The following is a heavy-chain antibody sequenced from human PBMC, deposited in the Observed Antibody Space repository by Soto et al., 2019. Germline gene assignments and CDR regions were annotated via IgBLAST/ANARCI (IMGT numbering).Heavy chain of an antibody. CDR1: GYTFTNYG. J-gene: IGHJ6*02. CDR3: ARGGYSYGYSWGLGGMDV. CDR2: ISGYNGDT. V-gene: IGHV1-18*01. Sequence: QVQLVQSGAEVKKPGASVKVSCKASGYTFTNYGISWVRQAPGQGLEWMGWISGYNGDTNYAQNLQDRVTMTTDTSTSTAYMELRSLRSDDTAVYFCARGGYSYGYSWGLGGMDVWGQGTTVTVSS. D-gene: IGHD5-18*01.